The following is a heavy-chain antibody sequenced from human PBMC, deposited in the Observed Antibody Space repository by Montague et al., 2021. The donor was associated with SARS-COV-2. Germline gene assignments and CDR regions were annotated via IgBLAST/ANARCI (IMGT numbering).Heavy chain of an antibody. V-gene: IGHV4-31*03. CDR2: IYYSGXT. Sequence: TLSLTCTVSSGSISSGGYYWSWIRQHPGKGLEWIGFIYYSGXTXYXXXXKXRVTISVDTSKNQFSLKLSSVTAADTAVYYCARDVGWYSSSWFDYWGQGTLVTVS. CDR3: ARDVGWYSSSWFDY. D-gene: IGHD6-13*01. CDR1: SGSISSGGYY. J-gene: IGHJ4*02.